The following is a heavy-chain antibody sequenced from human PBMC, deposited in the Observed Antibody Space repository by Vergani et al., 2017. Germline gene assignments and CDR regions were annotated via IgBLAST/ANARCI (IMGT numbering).Heavy chain of an antibody. CDR3: ARSRMGAGMDV. V-gene: IGHV4-59*01. D-gene: IGHD3-16*01. CDR1: GGSISSYY. J-gene: IGHJ6*02. Sequence: QVQLQESGPGLVKPSETLSLTCTVSGGSISSYYWSWIRQPPGKGLEWIGYIYYSGSTNYNPSLKSRVTISVDTSKNQFSLKRGSVTAADTAVYYCARSRMGAGMDVWGQGTTVTVSS. CDR2: IYYSGST.